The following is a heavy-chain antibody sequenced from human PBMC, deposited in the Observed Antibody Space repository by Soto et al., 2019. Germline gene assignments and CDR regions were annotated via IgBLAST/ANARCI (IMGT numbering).Heavy chain of an antibody. J-gene: IGHJ3*02. Sequence: GGSLRLSCAASGFTFSSYSMNWVRQAPGKGLEWVSSISSSSSYIYYADSVKGRFTISRDNAKNSLYLQMNSLRAEDTAVYYCARDIKLLYAFDIWGQGTMVTVSS. D-gene: IGHD1-26*01. CDR3: ARDIKLLYAFDI. CDR1: GFTFSSYS. V-gene: IGHV3-21*01. CDR2: ISSSSSYI.